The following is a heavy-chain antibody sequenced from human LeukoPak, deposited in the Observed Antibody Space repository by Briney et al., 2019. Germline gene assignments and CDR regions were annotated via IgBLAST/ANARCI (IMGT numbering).Heavy chain of an antibody. CDR1: GFTLSSYW. CDR3: ARDDGDV. J-gene: IGHJ6*04. Sequence: GGSLRLSCEASGFTLSSYWMKWVRQAQGKGLEWVATVSEDGSGKYFVESVKDRVTISRDSAKNSLYLEMDSLTVEDTAVYFCARDDGDVWGKGTTVTVSS. CDR2: VSEDGSGK. V-gene: IGHV3-7*01.